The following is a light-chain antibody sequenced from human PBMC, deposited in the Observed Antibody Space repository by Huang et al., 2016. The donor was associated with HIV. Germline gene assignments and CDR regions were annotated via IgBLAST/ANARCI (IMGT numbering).Light chain of an antibody. V-gene: IGKV1-5*03. CDR2: KAS. CDR1: QTINDW. CDR3: QQYDTFPLT. J-gene: IGKJ4*01. Sequence: DIQMTQSPFTLSASVGARVAITCRAGQTINDWLAWYQQKPGKAPKLLIYKASNLESGVPSRFSGTGSGIEFTLTISHLQADDFATYYCQQYDTFPLTFGGGTTVDFK.